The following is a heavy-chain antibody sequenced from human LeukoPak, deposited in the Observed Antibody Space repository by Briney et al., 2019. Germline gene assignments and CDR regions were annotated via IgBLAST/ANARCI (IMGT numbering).Heavy chain of an antibody. D-gene: IGHD3-3*01. CDR3: ARFGVSRLPFDP. CDR1: GFTFGSYA. Sequence: PGGSLRLSCAASGFTFGSYAMSWVRQAPGKGLDWVSAIGSGGVNRFYADSVKGRFTISRDNSKNTLHLQMNSLRVEDTAVYYCARFGVSRLPFDPWGQGTLVTVSS. J-gene: IGHJ5*02. V-gene: IGHV3-23*01. CDR2: IGSGGVNR.